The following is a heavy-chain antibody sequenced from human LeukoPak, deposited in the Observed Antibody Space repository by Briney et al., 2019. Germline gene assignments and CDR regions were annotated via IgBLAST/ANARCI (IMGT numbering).Heavy chain of an antibody. CDR2: INPNIGGT. D-gene: IGHD3-10*01. CDR1: GYTFTGYY. V-gene: IGHV1-2*02. J-gene: IGHJ4*02. Sequence: ASVKVSCKASGYTFTGYYMHWVRQAPGQGLEWMVWINPNIGGTNYAQKFQGRVTMTRDTSISTAYMELSRLRSDDTAVYYCARAKSRGVIITSPLGYWGQGTLVTVSS. CDR3: ARAKSRGVIITSPLGY.